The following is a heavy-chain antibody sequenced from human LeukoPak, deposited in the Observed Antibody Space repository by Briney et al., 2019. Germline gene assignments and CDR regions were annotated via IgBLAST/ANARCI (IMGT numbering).Heavy chain of an antibody. CDR1: GYTFTSYA. J-gene: IGHJ4*02. Sequence: ASVKVSCKTSGYTFTSYAISWVRQAPGQGLEWMGGIIPIFGTANYAQKFQGRVTITTDESTSTAYMELSSLRSEDTAVYYCALSGYDYYPFDYWGQGTLVTVSS. D-gene: IGHD5-12*01. CDR3: ALSGYDYYPFDY. CDR2: IIPIFGTA. V-gene: IGHV1-69*05.